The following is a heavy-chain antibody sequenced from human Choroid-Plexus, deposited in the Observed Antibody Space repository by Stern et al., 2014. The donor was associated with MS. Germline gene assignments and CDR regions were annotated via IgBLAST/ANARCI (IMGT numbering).Heavy chain of an antibody. CDR1: GYIFTGYY. CDR3: ARDQRGITIFGVVTDYYYLGMDV. V-gene: IGHV1-2*02. D-gene: IGHD3-3*01. Sequence: QVQLVQSGAEVKKPGASVKVSCKTSGYIFTGYYINWVRQAPGQGLEWMAWINPNTGGTKYAQKFQGRVTMSRDTSISTACVELSSLTSDDTAVYYCARDQRGITIFGVVTDYYYLGMDVWGQGTTVTVSS. J-gene: IGHJ6*02. CDR2: INPNTGGT.